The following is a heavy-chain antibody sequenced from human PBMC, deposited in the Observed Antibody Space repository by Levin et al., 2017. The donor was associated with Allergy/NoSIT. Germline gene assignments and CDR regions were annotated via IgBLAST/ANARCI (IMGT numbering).Heavy chain of an antibody. V-gene: IGHV4-31*03. J-gene: IGHJ6*02. Sequence: NPSETLSLTCTVSGGSISSGGYYWSWIRQHPGKGLEWIGYIYYSGSTYYNPSLKSRVTISVDTSKNQFSLKLSSVTAADTAVYYCARDRDDFWSGEPYYYGMDVWGQGTTVTVSS. CDR2: IYYSGST. CDR1: GGSISSGGYY. D-gene: IGHD3-3*01. CDR3: ARDRDDFWSGEPYYYGMDV.